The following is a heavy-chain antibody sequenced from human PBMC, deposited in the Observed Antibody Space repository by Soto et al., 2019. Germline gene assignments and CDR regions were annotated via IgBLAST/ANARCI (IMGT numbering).Heavy chain of an antibody. CDR3: AKTRPECGTAPYYCSLNV. CDR1: GFTFSRYA. CDR2: SSGGGHTGT. Sequence: PEESLRLSCAASGFTFSRYALSWVRQAPEKWLECVSASSGGGHTGTYYADSVEGRFTVSRDDSRHTVLLHMNSLRAEDMGVYFCAKTRPECGTAPYYCSLNVCGQGTKVSVCS. V-gene: IGHV3-23*01. D-gene: IGHD2-21*01. J-gene: IGHJ6*02.